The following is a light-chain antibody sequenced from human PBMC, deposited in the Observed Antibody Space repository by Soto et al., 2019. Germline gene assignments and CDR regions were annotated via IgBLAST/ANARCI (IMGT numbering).Light chain of an antibody. CDR1: SSNIGAGFD. CDR3: QSYDSSLSASV. V-gene: IGLV1-40*01. CDR2: VNT. Sequence: QSVLTQPPSVSGAPGQRVTISCTGSSSNIGAGFDVHWYQHLPGTAPKLLIYVNTNRPSGVPDRFSGSKSGTSASLAITGLQAEEEADYYCQSYDSSLSASVFGGGTKLTVL. J-gene: IGLJ3*02.